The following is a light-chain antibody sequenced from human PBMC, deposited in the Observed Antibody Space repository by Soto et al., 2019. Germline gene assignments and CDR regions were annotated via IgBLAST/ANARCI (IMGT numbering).Light chain of an antibody. Sequence: DIQMTQSPSAMSASVGDTVTITCRASQGISNYLAWYQQKPGNPPRLLIYEESTLHSGVPSRFSGRKVGTQFILTIDSLQPEDFATYYCQQVKSYPRTFGGGTKVDIK. CDR2: EES. CDR3: QQVKSYPRT. CDR1: QGISNY. J-gene: IGKJ4*01. V-gene: IGKV1-17*03.